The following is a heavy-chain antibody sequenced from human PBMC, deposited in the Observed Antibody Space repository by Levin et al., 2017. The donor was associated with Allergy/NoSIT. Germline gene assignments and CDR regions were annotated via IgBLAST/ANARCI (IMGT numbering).Heavy chain of an antibody. V-gene: IGHV4-4*02. CDR2: IYHSGST. J-gene: IGHJ4*02. CDR1: GGSISSSNW. D-gene: IGHD3-10*01. CDR3: ARDPLGDLLRFDY. Sequence: TSETLSLTCAVSGGSISSSNWWSWVRQPPGKGLEWIGEIYHSGSTNYNPSLKSRVTISVDKSKNQFSLKLSSVTAADTAVYYCARDPLGDLLRFDYWGQGTLVTVSS.